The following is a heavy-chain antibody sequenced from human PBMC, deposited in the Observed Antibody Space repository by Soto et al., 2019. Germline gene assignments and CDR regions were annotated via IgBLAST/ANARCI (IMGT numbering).Heavy chain of an antibody. CDR1: GFTFSDYY. J-gene: IGHJ5*02. Sequence: QVQLVESGGGLVKPGGSLRLSCAASGFTFSDYYMTWIRQPPGKGLEWVSYISGTGTTIHYADSVKGRFTVSRDNARNSLYLQMNSLIAEDTAFYYCANDPYYYASGSWGQGTLVTVSS. D-gene: IGHD3-10*01. CDR3: ANDPYYYASGS. CDR2: ISGTGTTI. V-gene: IGHV3-11*01.